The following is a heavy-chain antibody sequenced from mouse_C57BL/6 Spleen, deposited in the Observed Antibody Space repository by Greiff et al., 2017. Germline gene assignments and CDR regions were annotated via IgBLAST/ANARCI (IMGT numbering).Heavy chain of an antibody. CDR2: IRNKANGYTT. Sequence: EVKLMESGGGLVQPGGSLSLSCAASGFTFTDYYMSWVRQPPGKALEWLGFIRNKANGYTTEYSASVKGRFTISRDNSQSILYLQMNALRAEDSATYYCARYLYYDYDKNFDVWGTGTTVTVSS. D-gene: IGHD2-4*01. CDR1: GFTFTDYY. V-gene: IGHV7-3*01. CDR3: ARYLYYDYDKNFDV. J-gene: IGHJ1*03.